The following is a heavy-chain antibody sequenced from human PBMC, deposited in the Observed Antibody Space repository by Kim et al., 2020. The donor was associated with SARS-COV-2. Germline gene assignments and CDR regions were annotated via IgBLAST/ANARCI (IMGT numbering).Heavy chain of an antibody. CDR2: IYTSGST. V-gene: IGHV4-61*02. CDR3: ARDPSELELRRVLVGDYYGMDV. J-gene: IGHJ6*02. CDR1: GGSISSGSYY. D-gene: IGHD1-7*01. Sequence: SETLSLTCTVSGGSISSGSYYWSWIRQPAGKGLEWIGRIYTSGSTNYNPSLKSRVTISVDTSKNQFSLKLSSVTAADTAVYYCARDPSELELRRVLVGDYYGMDVWGQGTTVTVSS.